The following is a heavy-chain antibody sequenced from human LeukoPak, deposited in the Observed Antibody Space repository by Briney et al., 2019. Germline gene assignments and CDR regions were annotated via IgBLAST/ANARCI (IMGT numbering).Heavy chain of an antibody. CDR2: ISSSSSYI. CDR1: GFTFSSYS. Sequence: GGSLRLFCAASGFTFSSYSMNWVRQAPGKGLEWVSSISSSSSYIYYADSVKGRFTISRDNAKNSLYLQMNSLRAEDTAVYYCAREWYDSSGYYFGWGQGTLVTVSS. CDR3: AREWYDSSGYYFG. V-gene: IGHV3-21*01. D-gene: IGHD3-22*01. J-gene: IGHJ4*02.